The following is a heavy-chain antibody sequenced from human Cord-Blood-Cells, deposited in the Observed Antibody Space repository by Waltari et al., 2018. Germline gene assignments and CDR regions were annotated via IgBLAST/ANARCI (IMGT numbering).Heavy chain of an antibody. V-gene: IGHV4-34*01. CDR2: INHSGST. CDR3: ARGPYYYDSSGYYDY. Sequence: QVQLQQWGAGLLKPSETLSLTCAVYGGSFSGYYWRWIRQPPGKGLEWIGEINHSGSTNYNPSLKSRVTISVDTSKNQFSLKLSSVTAADTAVYYCARGPYYYDSSGYYDYWGQGTLVTVSS. D-gene: IGHD3-22*01. CDR1: GGSFSGYY. J-gene: IGHJ4*02.